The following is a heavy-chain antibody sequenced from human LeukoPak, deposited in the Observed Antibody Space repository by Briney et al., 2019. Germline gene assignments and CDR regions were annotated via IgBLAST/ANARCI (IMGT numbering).Heavy chain of an antibody. CDR2: INGDGSST. J-gene: IGHJ4*02. CDR1: GLSLSDYW. V-gene: IGHV3-74*01. Sequence: PGGSLRLSCAASGLSLSDYWMQWVRQAPGKGLVWVSRINGDGSSTSYADSVKGRFTISRDNAKKTMYLQMNSLRAEDTAVYYCAKAPGEYSYGYFDYWGQGTLVTVSS. CDR3: AKAPGEYSYGYFDY. D-gene: IGHD5-18*01.